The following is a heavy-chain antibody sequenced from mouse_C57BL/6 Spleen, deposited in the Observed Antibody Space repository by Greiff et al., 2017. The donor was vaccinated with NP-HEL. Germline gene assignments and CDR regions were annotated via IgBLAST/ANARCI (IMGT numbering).Heavy chain of an antibody. D-gene: IGHD1-1*01. V-gene: IGHV2-5*01. J-gene: IGHJ4*01. CDR3: AKKLITTDAMDY. CDR2: IWRGGST. CDR1: GFSFTSYG. Sequence: VKLMESGPGLVQPSQSLSITCTVSGFSFTSYGVHWVRQSPGKGLEWLGVIWRGGSTDYNAAFMSRLSITKDNSKSQVFFKMNSLQADDTAIYYCAKKLITTDAMDYWGQGTSVTVSS.